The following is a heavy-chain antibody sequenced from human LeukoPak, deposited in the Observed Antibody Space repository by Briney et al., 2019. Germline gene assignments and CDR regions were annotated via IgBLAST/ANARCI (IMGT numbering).Heavy chain of an antibody. CDR2: INPNTGVT. D-gene: IGHD3-22*01. CDR3: ARSSPTYYFDSSGYYYGDY. J-gene: IGHJ4*02. CDR1: AYSFTDYY. Sequence: ASVKVSCKASAYSFTDYYIHWVGQAPGQGLEWMGRINPNTGVTDYAQIFKGRVTMTRDTSISTAYMELSRLGSDDTAVYYCARSSPTYYFDSSGYYYGDYWGQGTLVTVSS. V-gene: IGHV1-2*06.